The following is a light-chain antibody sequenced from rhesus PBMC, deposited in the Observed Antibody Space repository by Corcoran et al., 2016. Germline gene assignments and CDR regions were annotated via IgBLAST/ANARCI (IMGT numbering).Light chain of an antibody. CDR3: QQRFT. Sequence: EAVVTQSPATLPLSPGERATLSCRASQSVGSYLAWYQQRPGQAPRLLIYGATNRATGIPDRCTGSGSGTNFTLAITRLEPEDVGVYYCQQRFTFGPGTKLDIK. J-gene: IGKJ3*01. CDR2: GAT. V-gene: IGKV3-24*04. CDR1: QSVGSY.